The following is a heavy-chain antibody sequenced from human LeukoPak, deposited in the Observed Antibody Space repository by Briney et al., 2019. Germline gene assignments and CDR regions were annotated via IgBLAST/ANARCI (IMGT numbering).Heavy chain of an antibody. CDR2: INHSGST. CDR3: ARGRDSSGYYGDFDY. D-gene: IGHD3-22*01. CDR1: GGSFSGYY. J-gene: IGHJ4*02. V-gene: IGHV4-34*01. Sequence: SETLSLTCAVYGGSFSGYYWSWIRQPPGKGLEWIGEINHSGSTNYNPSLKSRVTISVDTSKDQFSLKLSSVTAADTAVYYCARGRDSSGYYGDFDYWGQGTLVTVSS.